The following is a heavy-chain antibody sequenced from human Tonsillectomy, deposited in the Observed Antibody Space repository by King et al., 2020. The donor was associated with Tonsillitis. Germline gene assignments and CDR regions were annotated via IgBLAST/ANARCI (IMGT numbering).Heavy chain of an antibody. CDR2: INPNSGGT. V-gene: IGHV1-2*02. D-gene: IGHD3-22*01. CDR3: ARDLSYDSSGFFGY. J-gene: IGHJ4*02. CDR1: GYTFTGYY. Sequence: VQLVESGAEVKKPGASVKVSCKASGYTFTGYYIHWVRQAPGHGLEWMGWINPNSGGTNYAQKFQGRITMTSDTSSNKSFMELNRLRSDDTAVYYCARDLSYDSSGFFGYWGQGTLVTVSS.